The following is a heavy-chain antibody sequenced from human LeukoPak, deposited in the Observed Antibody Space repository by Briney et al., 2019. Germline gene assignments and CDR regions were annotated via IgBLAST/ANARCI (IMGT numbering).Heavy chain of an antibody. CDR2: INIAVTVT. CDR1: GFTFSKYW. D-gene: IGHD6-19*01. J-gene: IGHJ4*02. Sequence: GGSLRLSCAASGFTFSKYWMLWVRQAPRKGLESVSRINIAVTVTTSADSVKGRFTVSRDNANNTMSLQMSSVRDEDTAVYYCATKQWLAPPPDSWGQGTPVTVSS. V-gene: IGHV3-74*01. CDR3: ATKQWLAPPPDS.